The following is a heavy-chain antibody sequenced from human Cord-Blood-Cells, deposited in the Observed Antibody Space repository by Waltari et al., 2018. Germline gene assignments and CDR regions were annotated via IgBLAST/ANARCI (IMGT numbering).Heavy chain of an antibody. CDR3: ARIRIAAAGYWYFDL. D-gene: IGHD6-13*01. Sequence: QVTLKESGPVLVKPTETLTLTCTVSGFSLSNARMGVSWIRQPPGKALEWLAHIFSNDEKSYSTSLKSRLTISKDTSKSQVVITMTNMDPVDTATYYCARIRIAAAGYWYFDLWGRGTLVTVSS. J-gene: IGHJ2*01. V-gene: IGHV2-26*01. CDR2: IFSNDEK. CDR1: GFSLSNARMG.